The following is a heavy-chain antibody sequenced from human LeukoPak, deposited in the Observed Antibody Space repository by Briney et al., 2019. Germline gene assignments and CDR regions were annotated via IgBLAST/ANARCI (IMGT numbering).Heavy chain of an antibody. CDR3: ARDYRGYIRTFDY. Sequence: ASVKVSCKASGYTFTSYYMHWVRQAPGQGLEWMGWINPNSGGTNYAQKFQGRVTMTRDTSISTAYMELSRLRSDDTAVYYCARDYRGYIRTFDYWGQGTLVTVSS. CDR1: GYTFTSYY. J-gene: IGHJ4*02. D-gene: IGHD3-10*01. V-gene: IGHV1-2*02. CDR2: INPNSGGT.